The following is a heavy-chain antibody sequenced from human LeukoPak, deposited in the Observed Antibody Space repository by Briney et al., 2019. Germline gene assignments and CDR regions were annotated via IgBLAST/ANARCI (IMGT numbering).Heavy chain of an antibody. CDR2: ISSSGSYI. CDR3: TRGRGSPVEDFHN. CDR1: GFMFASYS. V-gene: IGHV3-21*01. D-gene: IGHD3-10*01. Sequence: PGGSLRLSCAASGFMFASYSMNWVRQAPGKGLEWVSSISSSGSYIYYADSMKGRFTISRDNAKNSLYLQMNGLRAEDTAVYYCTRGRGSPVEDFHNWGQGTLVTVSS. J-gene: IGHJ4*02.